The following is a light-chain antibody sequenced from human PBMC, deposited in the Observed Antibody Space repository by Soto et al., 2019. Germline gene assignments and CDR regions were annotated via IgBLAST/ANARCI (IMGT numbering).Light chain of an antibody. Sequence: EIVLTQSPGTLSLSPGERATLSCRASQSVTGSYLAWYQQKPGQAPRFLIYGASSRATGIPDRFSGSGSGTDFTLTISTLDPEDFAVYYCQQYAGSPITFGQGTRLEI. CDR1: QSVTGSY. V-gene: IGKV3-20*01. CDR2: GAS. J-gene: IGKJ5*01. CDR3: QQYAGSPIT.